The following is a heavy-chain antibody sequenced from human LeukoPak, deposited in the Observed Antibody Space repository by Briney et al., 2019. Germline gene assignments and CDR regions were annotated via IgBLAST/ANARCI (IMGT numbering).Heavy chain of an antibody. CDR2: INPSGGST. D-gene: IGHD1-26*01. J-gene: IGHJ4*02. V-gene: IGHV1-46*01. CDR1: GYTFTSYY. Sequence: GASVKVSCKASGYTFTSYYMHWVRQAPGQGLEWMGIINPSGGSTSYAQKFQGRVTMTRDTSTSTVYMELSSLRSEDTAVSYCANGATTMMDFDYWGQGTLVTVSS. CDR3: ANGATTMMDFDY.